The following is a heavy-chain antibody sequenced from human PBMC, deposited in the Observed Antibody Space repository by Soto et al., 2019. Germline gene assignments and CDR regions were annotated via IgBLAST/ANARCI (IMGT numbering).Heavy chain of an antibody. Sequence: PTLVNPTQTLTLTCTFSGFSLSTSGMCVSWIRQPPGKALEWLARIDWDDDKYYSTSLKTRLTISKDTSKNQVVLTMTNMDPVDTATYYCARSGIVVVPAAMNYYYYMDVWGKGTTVTVSS. D-gene: IGHD2-2*01. CDR1: GFSLSTSGMC. CDR3: ARSGIVVVPAAMNYYYYMDV. V-gene: IGHV2-70*11. J-gene: IGHJ6*03. CDR2: IDWDDDK.